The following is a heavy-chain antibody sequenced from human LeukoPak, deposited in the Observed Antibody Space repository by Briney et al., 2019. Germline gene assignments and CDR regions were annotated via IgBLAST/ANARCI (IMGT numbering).Heavy chain of an antibody. CDR1: GGSISSGSYY. J-gene: IGHJ3*02. V-gene: IGHV4-61*02. CDR2: FYTSGGT. Sequence: SETLSLTCTVSGGSISSGSYYWSWIRQPAGKGLEWIGRFYTSGGTNYNPSLKSRVTILVDTSKNQFSLKLSSVTAADTAVYYCARGISSGWFYDAFDIWGQGTLVTVSS. D-gene: IGHD6-19*01. CDR3: ARGISSGWFYDAFDI.